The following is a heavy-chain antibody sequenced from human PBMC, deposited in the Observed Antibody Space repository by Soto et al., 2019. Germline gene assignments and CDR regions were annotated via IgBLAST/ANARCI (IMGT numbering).Heavy chain of an antibody. D-gene: IGHD3-22*01. V-gene: IGHV3-23*01. J-gene: IGHJ4*02. CDR1: GFTFSSYA. CDR3: AKDARSGYYLYYFDY. Sequence: TGGSLRLSCAASGFTFSSYAMSWVRQAPGKGLEWVSAISGSGGSTYYADSVKGRFTISRDNSKNTLYLQMNSLRAEDTAVYYCAKDARSGYYLYYFDYWGQGTLVTVSS. CDR2: ISGSGGST.